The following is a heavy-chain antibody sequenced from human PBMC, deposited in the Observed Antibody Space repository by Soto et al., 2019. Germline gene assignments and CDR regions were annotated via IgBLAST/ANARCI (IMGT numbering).Heavy chain of an antibody. Sequence: EVQLVESGGGLIQPGGSLRLSCAASGFTVSSNYMSWVRQAPGKGLEWVSVIYSGGSTYYADSVKGRFTISRDNSKNTLYLQMNSLSAEDTAVYYCARSLSSSNKIDYFDYWGQGTLVTVSS. D-gene: IGHD6-13*01. J-gene: IGHJ4*02. CDR3: ARSLSSSNKIDYFDY. CDR2: IYSGGST. V-gene: IGHV3-53*01. CDR1: GFTVSSNY.